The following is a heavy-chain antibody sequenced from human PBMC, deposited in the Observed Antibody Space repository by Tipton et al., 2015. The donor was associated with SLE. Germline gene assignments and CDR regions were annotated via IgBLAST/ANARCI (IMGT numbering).Heavy chain of an antibody. CDR2: IYYSGST. CDR1: GGSISSSSYY. V-gene: IGHV4-39*07. CDR3: AGMSYPREGYFDY. Sequence: TLSLTCTVSGGSISSSSYYWGWIRQPPGKGLEWIGSIYYSGSTYYNPSRKSRVTISVDMSKNQFSLKLSSVTAADTAVYYCAGMSYPREGYFDYWGQGTLVTVSS. D-gene: IGHD1-26*01. J-gene: IGHJ4*02.